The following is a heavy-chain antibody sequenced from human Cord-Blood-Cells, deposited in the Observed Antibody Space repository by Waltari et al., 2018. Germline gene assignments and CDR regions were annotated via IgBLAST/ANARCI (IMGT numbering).Heavy chain of an antibody. V-gene: IGHV4-39*07. CDR3: ASSSIVGATHAFDI. Sequence: QLQLQESGPGLVKPSENLSLTCTVSGGSISSSSYYSACIRQPPGKGLEWIGSIYYSGSTYYNPSLKSRVTISVDTSKNQFSLKLSSVTAADTAVYYCASSSIVGATHAFDIWGQGTMVTVSS. D-gene: IGHD1-26*01. CDR2: IYYSGST. J-gene: IGHJ3*02. CDR1: GGSISSSSYY.